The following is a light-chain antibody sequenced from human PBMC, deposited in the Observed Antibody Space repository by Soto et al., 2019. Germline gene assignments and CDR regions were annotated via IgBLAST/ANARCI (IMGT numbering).Light chain of an antibody. V-gene: IGKV1-5*01. CDR2: DAS. J-gene: IGKJ4*01. CDR1: QSISSW. CDR3: QQSYSTST. Sequence: DIQMPQSPSTLSASVGDRVTITCRASQSISSWLAWYQQKPGKAPKLLIYDASSLESGVPSRFSGSGSGTDFTFTISSLQPEDFATYYCQQSYSTSTFGGGTKVDIK.